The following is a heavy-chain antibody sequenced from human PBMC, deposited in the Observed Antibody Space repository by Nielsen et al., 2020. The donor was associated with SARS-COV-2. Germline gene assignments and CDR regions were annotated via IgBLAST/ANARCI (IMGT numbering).Heavy chain of an antibody. CDR3: ARASLVGADYYYYGMDV. J-gene: IGHJ6*02. Sequence: SETLSLTCTVSGCSISSYSWTWIRQPPGKGLEWIGYIYYSGSTNYNPSLKSRVTISVDTSKNQFSLKLSSVTAADTAVYYCARASLVGADYYYYGMDVWGQGTTVTVSS. D-gene: IGHD4/OR15-4a*01. V-gene: IGHV4-59*13. CDR2: IYYSGST. CDR1: GCSISSYS.